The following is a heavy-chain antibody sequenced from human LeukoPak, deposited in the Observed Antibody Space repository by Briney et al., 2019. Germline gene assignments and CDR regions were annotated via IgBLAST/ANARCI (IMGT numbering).Heavy chain of an antibody. CDR2: IYDIGTT. J-gene: IGHJ3*02. CDR1: GGSISSYY. Sequence: PSETLSLTCTVSGGSISSYYWSWIRQPPGKGLEWIGYIYDIGTTNHSPSLKSRVTMSVDKSKNQFSLKLNSVTAADTAVYYCTRPAYYGDYGGAFDIWGQGTMVTVSS. CDR3: TRPAYYGDYGGAFDI. V-gene: IGHV4-59*01. D-gene: IGHD4-17*01.